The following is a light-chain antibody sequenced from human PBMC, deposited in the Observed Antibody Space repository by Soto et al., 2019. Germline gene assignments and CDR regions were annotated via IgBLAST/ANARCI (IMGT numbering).Light chain of an antibody. Sequence: QSALTQPASVSGSPGQSITISCTGTSSDFGSYNLVSWYQQHPGKAPKLMIYEVTKRPSGVSNRFSGSKSGNTASLTISGLQAEDEADYYCCSYAGSSNFRLFGGGTKLTVL. CDR3: CSYAGSSNFRL. V-gene: IGLV2-23*02. CDR2: EVT. CDR1: SSDFGSYNL. J-gene: IGLJ2*01.